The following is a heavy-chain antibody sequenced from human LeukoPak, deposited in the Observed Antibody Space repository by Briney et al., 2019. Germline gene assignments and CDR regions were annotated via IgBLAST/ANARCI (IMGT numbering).Heavy chain of an antibody. CDR3: ARDRLLEDRDYHYYYYMDV. D-gene: IGHD1-1*01. CDR2: ISSSSNYI. V-gene: IGHV3-21*01. Sequence: GGSLRLSCAASGLTFSIHWMNWVRQAPGKGLEWVSSISSSSNYIYYADSVRGRFTISRDNAKNSLSLQMNSLRAEDTAVYYCARDRLLEDRDYHYYYYMDVWGIGTTVTVSS. J-gene: IGHJ6*03. CDR1: GLTFSIHW.